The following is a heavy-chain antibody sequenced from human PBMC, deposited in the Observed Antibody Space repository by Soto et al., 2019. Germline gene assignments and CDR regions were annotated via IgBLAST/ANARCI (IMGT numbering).Heavy chain of an antibody. J-gene: IGHJ6*02. CDR3: ARDWYSGYDLQYSFGYYGMDV. CDR1: GYTFTSYG. Sequence: QVPLVQSGAEVKKPGASVKVSCKASGYTFTSYGISWVRQAPGQGLEWMGWISAYNGNTNYAQKLQGRVTMTTDTSTSTAYMELRSLRSDDTAVYYCARDWYSGYDLQYSFGYYGMDVWGQGTTVTVSS. CDR2: ISAYNGNT. D-gene: IGHD5-12*01. V-gene: IGHV1-18*01.